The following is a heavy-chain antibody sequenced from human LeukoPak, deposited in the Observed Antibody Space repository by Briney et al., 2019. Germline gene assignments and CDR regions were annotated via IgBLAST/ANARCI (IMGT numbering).Heavy chain of an antibody. J-gene: IGHJ4*02. CDR2: IYYSGST. Sequence: PSETLSLTCTVSGYSISSGYYWGWIRQPPGKGLEWIGSIYYSGSTYYNPSLKSRVTISVDTSKNQFSLKLSSVTAADTAVYYCARESRGGYSYGSPFDYWGQGTLVTVSS. V-gene: IGHV4-38-2*02. CDR1: GYSISSGYY. CDR3: ARESRGGYSYGSPFDY. D-gene: IGHD5-18*01.